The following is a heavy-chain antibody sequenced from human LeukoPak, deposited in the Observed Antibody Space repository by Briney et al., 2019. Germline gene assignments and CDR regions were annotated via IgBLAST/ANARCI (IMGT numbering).Heavy chain of an antibody. CDR3: ARDPSNSSGYHAHFDS. V-gene: IGHV1-18*01. CDR1: GYTFTHHG. J-gene: IGHJ4*02. CDR2: ISCYNGDT. D-gene: IGHD3-22*01. Sequence: ASVTVSFTASGYTFTHHGISWVRQAPGQGLEWMGWISCYNGDTIYAQNVQGRVTMTTDASTRTAYIELRSLRSDDTAMYYCARDPSNSSGYHAHFDSWGQGALVTVSS.